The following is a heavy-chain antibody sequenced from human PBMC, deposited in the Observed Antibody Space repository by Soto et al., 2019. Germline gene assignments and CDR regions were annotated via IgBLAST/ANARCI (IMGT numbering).Heavy chain of an antibody. Sequence: SETLSLTCTVSGGSMSSSSYYWGWIRQPPGKGLEWIANMYFSGFYSGSTSYNPSLKSRVTISVDTSKNQFSLQVSSVTAADTAVYYCARGFDILTFGFCLDYWGQGTLVTVAS. CDR2: MYFSGFYSGST. D-gene: IGHD3-9*01. CDR3: ARGFDILTFGFCLDY. V-gene: IGHV4-39*01. CDR1: GGSMSSSSYY. J-gene: IGHJ4*02.